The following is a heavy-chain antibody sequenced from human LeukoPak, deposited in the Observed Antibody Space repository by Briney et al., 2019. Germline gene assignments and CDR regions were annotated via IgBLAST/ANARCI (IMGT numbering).Heavy chain of an antibody. CDR3: ARHPSRRTMVAPAGVDY. J-gene: IGHJ4*02. D-gene: IGHD3-10*01. CDR2: IHYSGTT. V-gene: IGHV4-39*01. CDR1: GGSITSSNYY. Sequence: SETLSLTCSVSGGSITSSNYYWGWIRQPPGKGLEWIGTIHYSGTTSYNPSLKSRVTISVDTSKNHFSLRLSSVTAADTAVYYCARHPSRRTMVAPAGVDYWGQGTLVIVSS.